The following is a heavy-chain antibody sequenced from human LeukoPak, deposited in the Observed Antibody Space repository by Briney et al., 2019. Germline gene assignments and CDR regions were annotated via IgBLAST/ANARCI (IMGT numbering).Heavy chain of an antibody. D-gene: IGHD3-3*01. CDR3: ARDVWRGNYFDY. CDR1: GFPFSDYS. V-gene: IGHV3-21*01. J-gene: IGHJ4*02. CDR2: ISSSSSYI. Sequence: GGSLRLSCAASGFPFSDYSMNWVRQAPGKGLEWVSSISSSSSYIYYADSVKGRFTISRDNAKNSLYLQMNSLRAEDTAVYYCARDVWRGNYFDYWGQGTLVTVSS.